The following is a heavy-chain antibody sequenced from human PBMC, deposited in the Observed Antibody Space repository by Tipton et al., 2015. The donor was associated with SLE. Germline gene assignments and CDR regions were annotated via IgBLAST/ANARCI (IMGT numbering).Heavy chain of an antibody. D-gene: IGHD2-21*02. V-gene: IGHV3-23*03. CDR2: LFSGGSI. CDR1: EFTVSDYA. Sequence: SLRLSCAASEFTVSDYAVTWVRQAPGKGLEWVSVLFSGGSIHYADSVKGRFTISRDNSKNTVFLQMNSLRPDDTGVYYCARYGDSWPEAFDIWGQGTLVTVSP. CDR3: ARYGDSWPEAFDI. J-gene: IGHJ3*02.